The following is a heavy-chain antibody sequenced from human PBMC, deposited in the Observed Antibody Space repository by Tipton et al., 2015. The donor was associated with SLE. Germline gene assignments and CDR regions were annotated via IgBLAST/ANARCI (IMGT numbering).Heavy chain of an antibody. CDR3: AKSTTGLDD. J-gene: IGHJ4*02. D-gene: IGHD1-1*01. CDR1: GFPFQSYA. V-gene: IGHV3-48*03. CDR2: ISTGGNII. Sequence: SLRLSCAASGFPFQSYAMNWVRQAPGKGLEWISFISTGGNIIYYADSVKGRFTISRDNAKNSLFLQMSGLRNEDTAVYYCAKSTTGLDDWGQGTLVTVSS.